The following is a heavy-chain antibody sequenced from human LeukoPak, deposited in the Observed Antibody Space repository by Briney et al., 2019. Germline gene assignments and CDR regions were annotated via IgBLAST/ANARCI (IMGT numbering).Heavy chain of an antibody. CDR3: AREAYDYDSSGYLDY. Sequence: SVKVSCKASGGTFSSNAISWVRQAPGQGLEWMGGIIPIFGTANYAQKFQGRVTITADESTSTAYMELSSLRSEDTAVYYCAREAYDYDSSGYLDYWGQGTLVTVSS. CDR2: IIPIFGTA. D-gene: IGHD3-22*01. V-gene: IGHV1-69*01. CDR1: GGTFSSNA. J-gene: IGHJ4*02.